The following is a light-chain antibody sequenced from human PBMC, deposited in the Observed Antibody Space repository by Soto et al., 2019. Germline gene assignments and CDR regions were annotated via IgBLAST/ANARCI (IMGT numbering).Light chain of an antibody. J-gene: IGKJ5*01. Sequence: DIQLTQSPSFLSASVGDRVTITCRASQDINTYLAWYQQKPGKAPNLLIVAASTLQNGVPSRFSGSGSGTEFTVTITSLQPEDFATYYCQQRKSYPITFGQGTRLEIK. CDR2: AAS. CDR1: QDINTY. V-gene: IGKV1-9*01. CDR3: QQRKSYPIT.